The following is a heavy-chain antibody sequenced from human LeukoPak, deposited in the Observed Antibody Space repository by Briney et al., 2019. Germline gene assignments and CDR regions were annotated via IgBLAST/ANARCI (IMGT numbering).Heavy chain of an antibody. CDR2: ISSSGSTV. J-gene: IGHJ6*02. D-gene: IGHD4-11*01. CDR1: GFTFSSYE. CDR3: ARDSTVVYYYYGMDV. V-gene: IGHV3-48*03. Sequence: GGSLRLSCAASGFTFSSYEMNWVRQAPGKGLEWVSYISSSGSTVYYADSVKGRFTTSRDNAKNSLYLQMNSLRAEDTAVYYCARDSTVVYYYYGMDVWGQGTTVTVSS.